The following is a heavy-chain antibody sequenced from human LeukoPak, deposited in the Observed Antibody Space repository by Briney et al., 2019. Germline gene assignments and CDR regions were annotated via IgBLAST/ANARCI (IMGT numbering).Heavy chain of an antibody. Sequence: SGGSLRLACAASGFTVSSNYMSWVRQAPGKGLEWVSAISGSGGSTYYADSVKGRFTISRDNSKNTLYLQMNSLRAEDTAVYYCAKDRGSSSSPIDYWGQGTLVTVSS. CDR2: ISGSGGST. D-gene: IGHD6-6*01. CDR1: GFTVSSNY. J-gene: IGHJ4*02. CDR3: AKDRGSSSSPIDY. V-gene: IGHV3-23*01.